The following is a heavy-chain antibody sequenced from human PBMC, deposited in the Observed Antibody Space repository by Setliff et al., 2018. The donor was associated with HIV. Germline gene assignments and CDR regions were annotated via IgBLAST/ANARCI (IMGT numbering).Heavy chain of an antibody. Sequence: GGSLRLSCAASGFTFTTYAMSWVRQAPGKGLEWVSCISGTGASTYYADSVKGRFTISRDNSKNTLSLQMNSLRADDTAVYYCATGHYDYWNGYSARGPLDYWGQGTLVTVSS. CDR1: GFTFTTYA. CDR2: ISGTGAST. CDR3: ATGHYDYWNGYSARGPLDY. D-gene: IGHD3-3*01. V-gene: IGHV3-23*01. J-gene: IGHJ4*02.